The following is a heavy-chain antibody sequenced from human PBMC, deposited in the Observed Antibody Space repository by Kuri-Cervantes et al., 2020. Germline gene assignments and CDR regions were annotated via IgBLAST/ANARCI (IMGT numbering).Heavy chain of an antibody. CDR1: GYTFTGYY. CDR2: INPNTGDT. CDR3: ARAAPYYDSSGADETDDAFDI. J-gene: IGHJ3*02. Sequence: ASVKVSCKASGYTFTGYYVNWVRQAPGQGLEWLGWINPNTGDTNYAQSFQGRVTMTGDTSINTAYMELSRLRSDDTAVYYCARAAPYYDSSGADETDDAFDIWGQGTMVTVSS. V-gene: IGHV1-2*02. D-gene: IGHD3-22*01.